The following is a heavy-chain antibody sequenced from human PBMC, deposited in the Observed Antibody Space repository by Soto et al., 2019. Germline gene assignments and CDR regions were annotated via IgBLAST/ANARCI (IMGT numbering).Heavy chain of an antibody. D-gene: IGHD4-4*01. Sequence: ASVKVSCKTSGYTFINYYIHWVRQAPGQGLEWMGILNPSGGTTRYAQKFHDRVRMTRERSTGTVYMDLGSLRSDDTAIYFCARAEDNYDQTYLDHWGLGTLVAVSS. CDR2: LNPSGGTT. CDR3: ARAEDNYDQTYLDH. J-gene: IGHJ4*02. CDR1: GYTFINYY. V-gene: IGHV1-46*01.